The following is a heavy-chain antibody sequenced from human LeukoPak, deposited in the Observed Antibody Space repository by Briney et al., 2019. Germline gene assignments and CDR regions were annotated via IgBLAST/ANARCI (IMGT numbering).Heavy chain of an antibody. V-gene: IGHV4-59*01. D-gene: IGHD6-13*01. CDR3: ASGFIAAAGFYYYYYMDV. Sequence: SETLSLTCTVSGGSISSYYWSWIRQPPGKGLEWIGYIYYSGSTNYNPSLKSRVTISVDTSKNQFSLKLSSVTAADTAVYYCASGFIAAAGFYYYYYMDVWGKGTTVTVSS. CDR1: GGSISSYY. J-gene: IGHJ6*03. CDR2: IYYSGST.